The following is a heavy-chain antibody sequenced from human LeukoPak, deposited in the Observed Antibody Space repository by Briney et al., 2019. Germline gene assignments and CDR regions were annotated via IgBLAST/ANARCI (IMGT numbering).Heavy chain of an antibody. CDR1: GGSFSGYY. D-gene: IGHD2-21*01. Sequence: SETLSLTCAVYGGSFSGYYWSWIRQPPGKGLEWIGEINHSGSTNYNPSLKSRVTISVDTPKNQFSLKLSSVTAADTAVYYCARNLAGHFGGFYFDDWGQGTLVTVSS. CDR3: ARNLAGHFGGFYFDD. V-gene: IGHV4-34*01. J-gene: IGHJ4*02. CDR2: INHSGST.